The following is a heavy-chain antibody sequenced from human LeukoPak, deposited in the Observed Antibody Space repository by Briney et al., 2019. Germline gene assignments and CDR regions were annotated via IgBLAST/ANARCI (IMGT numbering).Heavy chain of an antibody. V-gene: IGHV3-23*01. CDR2: ISGSGGST. D-gene: IGHD3-3*01. CDR3: AKCLNDFWSGYYGPWFDP. CDR1: GFTFSNYG. J-gene: IGHJ5*02. Sequence: GGSLRLSCAASGFTFSNYGMHWVRQAPGKGLEWVSAISGSGGSTYYADSVKGRFTISRDNSKNTLYLQMNSLRAEDTAVYYCAKCLNDFWSGYYGPWFDPWGQGTLVTVSS.